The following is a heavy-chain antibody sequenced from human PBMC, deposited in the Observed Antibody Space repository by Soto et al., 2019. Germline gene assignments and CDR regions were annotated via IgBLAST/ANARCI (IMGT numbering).Heavy chain of an antibody. D-gene: IGHD3-9*01. CDR2: IHHSGSF. Sequence: QVQLQESGPGLVNPSGTLSLTCAVSGGSITXXXXSWVRQPPGKGLEWIGEIHHSGSFNYNPSLXXXXXXXXXXXXXXXXXXXXXXXXAXXAVHXCVRNDWYRFDPWGQGTLVTVSS. CDR3: VRNDWYRFDP. CDR1: GGSITXXX. J-gene: IGHJ5*02. V-gene: IGHV4-4*02.